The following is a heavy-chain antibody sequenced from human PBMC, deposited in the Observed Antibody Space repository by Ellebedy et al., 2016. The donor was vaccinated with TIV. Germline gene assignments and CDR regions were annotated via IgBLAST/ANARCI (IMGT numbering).Heavy chain of an antibody. CDR2: LSGSGGTT. V-gene: IGHV3-23*01. J-gene: IGHJ6*02. D-gene: IGHD3-9*01. CDR1: GFTFSSYA. Sequence: GGSLRLXXAASGFTFSSYAMSWVRQAPGKGLEWVSVLSGSGGTTYYADSVKGQLTISRDNSKNTVYLQMNSLRAEDTAVYYCAKVQGNILTGYFDPPFYYYAMDVWGQGTTVTVSS. CDR3: AKVQGNILTGYFDPPFYYYAMDV.